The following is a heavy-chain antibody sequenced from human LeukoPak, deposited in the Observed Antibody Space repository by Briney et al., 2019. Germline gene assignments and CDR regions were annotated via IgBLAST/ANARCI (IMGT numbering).Heavy chain of an antibody. Sequence: GESLKISCKGSGYSFTSYWIGWVRQMPGKGLEWMGIIYPGDSDTRYSPSFQGQVTISADKSISTAYLQWSSLKASDTAVYYCARVRSYDFWSGYRVFDGMDVWGQGTTVTVSS. CDR2: IYPGDSDT. D-gene: IGHD3-3*01. J-gene: IGHJ6*02. CDR3: ARVRSYDFWSGYRVFDGMDV. V-gene: IGHV5-51*01. CDR1: GYSFTSYW.